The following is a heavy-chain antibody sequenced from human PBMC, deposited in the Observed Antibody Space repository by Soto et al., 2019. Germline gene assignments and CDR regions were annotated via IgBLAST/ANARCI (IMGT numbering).Heavy chain of an antibody. D-gene: IGHD3-10*01. CDR3: ARDRIIRVRGDTD. V-gene: IGHV3-21*01. J-gene: IGHJ4*02. CDR2: ISSSRSYI. CDR1: GFPFSRYS. Sequence: EVQLVESGGGLVKPGGSLRLSCAASGFPFSRYSMNWVRQAPGTGLEWVSAISSSRSYIYYADSVQGRFTISRDNAKNALEAEMNSRIAEGTAVYYCARDRIIRVRGDTDWGQGTLVTVSS.